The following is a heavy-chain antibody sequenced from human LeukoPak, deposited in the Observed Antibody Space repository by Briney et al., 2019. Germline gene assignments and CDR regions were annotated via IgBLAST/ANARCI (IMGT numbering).Heavy chain of an antibody. Sequence: SGGSLRLSCAASGFTFSSYAMSWVRQAPGKGLERVSAISGSGGSTYYADSVNGGYTISRDKSKNTQYLQMNSLRAVETAVYYCAKEPLSGVVVPAVFDYWGQGTLVTVSS. J-gene: IGHJ4*02. D-gene: IGHD2-2*01. CDR2: ISGSGGST. CDR1: GFTFSSYA. V-gene: IGHV3-23*01. CDR3: AKEPLSGVVVPAVFDY.